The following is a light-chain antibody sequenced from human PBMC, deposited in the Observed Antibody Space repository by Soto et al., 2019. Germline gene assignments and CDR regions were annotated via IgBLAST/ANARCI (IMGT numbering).Light chain of an antibody. CDR3: SSYTSSSTLL. Sequence: QSALTQPASVSGSPGQSITISCTGTSSDVGDYNYVSWYQQHPDKAPKLMVYDVSNRPSGVSNRFSGSKSGNTASLTISGLQAEDEADYYCSSYTSSSTLLFGGGTQLPVL. CDR2: DVS. J-gene: IGLJ2*01. V-gene: IGLV2-14*03. CDR1: SSDVGDYNY.